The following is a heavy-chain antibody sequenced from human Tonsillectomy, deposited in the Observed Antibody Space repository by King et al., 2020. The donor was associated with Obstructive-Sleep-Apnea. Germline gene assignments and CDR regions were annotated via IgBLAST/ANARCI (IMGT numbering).Heavy chain of an antibody. CDR1: GGSISSSRNY. V-gene: IGHV4-39*01. CDR3: ARLGSRFDY. Sequence: QLQESGPGLVKPSENLSLTCTVSGGSISSSRNYWGWIRQSPGKGLEWIGGIYYTGNTYYNPSLKSRLIISVDTAKNQFSLKLSSVTAADTAVYYCARLGSRFDYWGQGTLVTVSS. J-gene: IGHJ4*02. CDR2: IYYTGNT. D-gene: IGHD3-16*01.